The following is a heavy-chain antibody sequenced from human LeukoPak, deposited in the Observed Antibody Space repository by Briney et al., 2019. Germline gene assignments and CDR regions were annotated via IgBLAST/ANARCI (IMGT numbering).Heavy chain of an antibody. CDR3: ARDTCDGVSCYNWFDP. Sequence: ASVKVPCKASGYSFNDYYIHWARQAPGQGLEWMRWINPNRGGTSYAQKFQGRVTMTRDTSITTAYMELSSLRSDDTAMYYCARDTCDGVSCYNWFDPWGQGTLVTVSS. J-gene: IGHJ5*02. CDR1: GYSFNDYY. CDR2: INPNRGGT. D-gene: IGHD4-17*01. V-gene: IGHV1-2*02.